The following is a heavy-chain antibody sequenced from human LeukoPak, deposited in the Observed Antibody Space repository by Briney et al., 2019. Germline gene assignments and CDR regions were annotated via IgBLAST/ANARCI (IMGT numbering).Heavy chain of an antibody. Sequence: VSVKVSCKASGYTFTRYYMHWVRQAPGQGLEWMGWINPNSGGTNYAQKFQGRVTMTRDTSISTAYMELSRQRSDSTAVYYGASGEKQLVLYYYYMDVWGKGTTVTVSS. CDR2: INPNSGGT. CDR3: ASGEKQLVLYYYYMDV. D-gene: IGHD6-13*01. J-gene: IGHJ6*03. CDR1: GYTFTRYY. V-gene: IGHV1-2*02.